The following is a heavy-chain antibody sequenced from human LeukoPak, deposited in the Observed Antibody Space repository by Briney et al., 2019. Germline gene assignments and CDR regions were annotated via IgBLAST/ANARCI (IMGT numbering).Heavy chain of an antibody. D-gene: IGHD3-22*01. CDR3: ATASRGYVDY. CDR1: GFTFSSYA. Sequence: PGGSLRLSCAASGFTFSSYAMNWVRQAPGKGLEWVGRIKRKTDGGTTDYAAPVKGRFTISRDDSKNTLFLQMNSLKTEDTAMYYCATASRGYVDYWGQGTLVTVSS. V-gene: IGHV3-15*07. J-gene: IGHJ4*02. CDR2: IKRKTDGGTT.